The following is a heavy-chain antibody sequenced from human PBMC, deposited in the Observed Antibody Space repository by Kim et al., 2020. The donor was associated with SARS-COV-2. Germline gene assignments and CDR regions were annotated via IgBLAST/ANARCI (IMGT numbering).Heavy chain of an antibody. CDR3: ARGRLRWFDY. CDR2: ISSSGSTI. V-gene: IGHV3-48*03. J-gene: IGHJ4*02. D-gene: IGHD4-17*01. Sequence: GGSLRLSCAASGFTFSSYEMNWVRQAPGKGLEWVSYISSSGSTIYYADSVKGRFTISRDNAKNSLYLQMNSLRAEDTAVYYCARGRLRWFDYWGQGTLVTVSS. CDR1: GFTFSSYE.